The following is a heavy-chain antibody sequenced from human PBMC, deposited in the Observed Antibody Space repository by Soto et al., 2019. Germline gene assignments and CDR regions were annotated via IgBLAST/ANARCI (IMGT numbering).Heavy chain of an antibody. CDR2: ISNNGAHT. D-gene: IGHD2-2*01. J-gene: IGHJ4*02. Sequence: PGGSLRLSCAASGFTFSNYEMHWVRQAPGKGLEYVSGISNNGAHTDYAKSVKGRFTISRDNSENTLYLQMGSLRAEDMALYYCARGLELNQLHNPFDYWGQGTLVTVSS. CDR3: ARGLELNQLHNPFDY. V-gene: IGHV3-64*01. CDR1: GFTFSNYE.